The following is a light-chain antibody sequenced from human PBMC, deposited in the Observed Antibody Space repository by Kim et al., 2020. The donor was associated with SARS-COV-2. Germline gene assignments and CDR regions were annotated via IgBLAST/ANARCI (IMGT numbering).Light chain of an antibody. CDR2: AYN. CDR3: QSYDSSLSGSV. Sequence: QSVLTQPPSVSGAPGQRVTISCTGSSSNIGANYDVHWYQRLPGTAPKLLIYAYNNRPSGVPDRFSGSKSGTSASLAITGLQAEDEADYYCQSYDSSLSGSVFGGGTKVTVL. CDR1: SSNIGANYD. J-gene: IGLJ3*02. V-gene: IGLV1-40*01.